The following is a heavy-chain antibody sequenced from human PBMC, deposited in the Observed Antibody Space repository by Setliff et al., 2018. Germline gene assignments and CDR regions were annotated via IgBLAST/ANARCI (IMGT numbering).Heavy chain of an antibody. Sequence: PGGSLRLSCAASGFTFSSDAMTWVRQAPGKGLEWVSIISSEGDSTYYADAMRGRFTISRDNARNTLYLQMNSLRGEDTAVYFCASIDWGENFYNTDVWGKGTTVTVSS. J-gene: IGHJ6*04. CDR1: GFTFSSDA. CDR3: ASIDWGENFYNTDV. CDR2: ISSEGDST. D-gene: IGHD7-27*01. V-gene: IGHV3-23*03.